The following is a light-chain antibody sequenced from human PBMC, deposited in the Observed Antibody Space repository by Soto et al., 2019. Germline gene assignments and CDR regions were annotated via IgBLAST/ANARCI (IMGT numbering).Light chain of an antibody. J-gene: IGKJ4*01. CDR1: QTVYNY. CDR2: DAS. Sequence: EVVLTQSPATLSLSPGERATLSCRASQTVYNYLAWYQQKPGQAPRLLIYDASNRATGTPARFSGSGSGTDFTLTISSLEPEDFAVYYCQQRYNWPPLTFGGGTKVEIK. V-gene: IGKV3-11*01. CDR3: QQRYNWPPLT.